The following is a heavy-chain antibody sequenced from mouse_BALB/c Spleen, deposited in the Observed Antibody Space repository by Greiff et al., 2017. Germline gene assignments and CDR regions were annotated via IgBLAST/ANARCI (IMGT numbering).Heavy chain of an antibody. D-gene: IGHD2-4*01. Sequence: EVKVVESGPSLVKPSQTLSLTCSVTGDSITSGYWNWIRKFPGNKLEYMGYISYSGSTYYNPSLKSRISITRDTSKNQYYLQLNSVTTEDTATYYCARSYYDYDGAWFAYWGQGTLVTVSA. CDR2: ISYSGST. V-gene: IGHV3-8*02. CDR1: GDSITSGY. CDR3: ARSYYDYDGAWFAY. J-gene: IGHJ3*01.